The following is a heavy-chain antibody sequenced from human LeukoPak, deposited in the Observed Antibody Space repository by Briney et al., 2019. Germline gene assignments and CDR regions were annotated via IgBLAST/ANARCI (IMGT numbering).Heavy chain of an antibody. V-gene: IGHV4-39*07. J-gene: IGHJ4*02. CDR2: INHSGST. Sequence: SETLSLTCTVSGGSISGSSYYWSWIRQPPGKGLEWIGEINHSGSTNYNPSLKSRVTISVGTSKNQFSLKLGSVTAADTAVYYCARGVTRGVAASRWGQGTLVTVSS. CDR1: GGSISGSSYY. CDR3: ARGVTRGVAASR. D-gene: IGHD6-13*01.